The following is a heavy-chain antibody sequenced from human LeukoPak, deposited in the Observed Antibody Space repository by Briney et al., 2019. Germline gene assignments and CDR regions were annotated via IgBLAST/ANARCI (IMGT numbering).Heavy chain of an antibody. V-gene: IGHV3-48*01. CDR2: ISSSSSTI. CDR3: AKDLLVRGVIITLIDY. D-gene: IGHD3-10*01. J-gene: IGHJ4*02. CDR1: GFTFSSYS. Sequence: GGSLRLSCAASGFTFSSYSMNWVRQAPGKGLEWVSYISSSSSTIYYADSVKGRFTISRDNAKNSLYLQMNSLRAEDTAVYYCAKDLLVRGVIITLIDYWGQGTLVTVSS.